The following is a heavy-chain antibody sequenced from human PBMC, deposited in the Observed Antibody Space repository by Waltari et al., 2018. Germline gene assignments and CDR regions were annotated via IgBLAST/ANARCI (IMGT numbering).Heavy chain of an antibody. D-gene: IGHD6-6*01. CDR2: IIPIFGTA. CDR1: GDSFTRDC. CDR3: ARDVSSSSDGGYYYYGMDV. V-gene: IGHV1-69*01. J-gene: IGHJ6*02. Sequence: QVQLVQSGTGVKKPGASVKVSCKASGDSFTRDCLHLVRQAPGHGLEWMGGIIPIFGTANYAQKFQGRVTITADESTSTAYMELSSLRSEDTAVYYCARDVSSSSDGGYYYYGMDVWGQGTTVTVSS.